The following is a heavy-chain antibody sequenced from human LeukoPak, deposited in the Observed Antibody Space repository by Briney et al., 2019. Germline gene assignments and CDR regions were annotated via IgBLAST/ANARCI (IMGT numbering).Heavy chain of an antibody. CDR2: INLSSGGT. V-gene: IGHV1-2*02. J-gene: IGHJ4*02. CDR3: GRESSYGWEY. D-gene: IGHD5-18*01. CDR1: GYTFTVYY. Sequence: AAGKVSLTSSGYTFTVYYMHWVRQAPGQGLGWVGWINLSSGGTNYGQKFQGRVNMTSDTHIRTDYMELSSMRSDYTAEYYCGRESSYGWEYWGQGTLVTVSS.